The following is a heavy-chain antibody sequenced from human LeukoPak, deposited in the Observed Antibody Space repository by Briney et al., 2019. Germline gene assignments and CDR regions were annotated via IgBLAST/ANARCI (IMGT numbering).Heavy chain of an antibody. CDR3: ARDYDSSGYSLFDY. J-gene: IGHJ4*02. V-gene: IGHV3-23*01. CDR2: ISGSGGST. D-gene: IGHD3-22*01. CDR1: GFTFSSYG. Sequence: PGGTLRLSCAASGFTFSSYGMSWVRQAPGKGLEWVSAISGSGGSTYYTDAVKGRFTISRDNSKNTLYLQMNRLRAEDTAVYYCARDYDSSGYSLFDYWGQGTLVTVSS.